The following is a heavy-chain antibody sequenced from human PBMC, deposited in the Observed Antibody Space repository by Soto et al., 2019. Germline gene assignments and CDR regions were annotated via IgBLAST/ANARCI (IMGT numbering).Heavy chain of an antibody. J-gene: IGHJ4*02. CDR3: TRVGGYYGDYPNFDY. D-gene: IGHD4-17*01. V-gene: IGHV4-59*02. CDR1: GSSVSPYY. CDR2: IYYTGST. Sequence: SETLSLTCTVSGSSVSPYYWSWIRQPPGKGLEWIGYIYYTGSTKYNPSLKSRVTISLGTSRNQLSLKLSSVTAADTAVYYCTRVGGYYGDYPNFDYWGPGTLVTVSS.